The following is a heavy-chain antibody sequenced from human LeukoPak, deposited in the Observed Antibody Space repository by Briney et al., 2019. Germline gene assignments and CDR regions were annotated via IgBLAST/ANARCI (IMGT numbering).Heavy chain of an antibody. CDR1: GGTFSSYA. J-gene: IGHJ6*02. CDR2: IIPILGIA. Sequence: ASVKVSCKASGGTFSSYAISWVRQAPGQGLEWMGRIIPILGIANYAQKFQGRVTITADKSTSTAYMELSSLRSEGTAVYYCARATVGAYYYYYGMDVWGQGTTVTVSS. D-gene: IGHD3-3*01. CDR3: ARATVGAYYYYYGMDV. V-gene: IGHV1-69*04.